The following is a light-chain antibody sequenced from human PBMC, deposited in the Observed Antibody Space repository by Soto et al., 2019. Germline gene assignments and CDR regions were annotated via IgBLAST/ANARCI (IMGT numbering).Light chain of an antibody. CDR1: QSVLYSSNNKNY. Sequence: DIVMTQSPDSLAVSLGERATINCKSSQSVLYSSNNKNYLAWYQQKPGQPPKLLIYWASTRESGVPDRFSGSGSGTDFTLTISSLQAEDGAVYYCQQYDSTPLFTFGPGTKVDIK. CDR2: WAS. J-gene: IGKJ3*01. V-gene: IGKV4-1*01. CDR3: QQYDSTPLFT.